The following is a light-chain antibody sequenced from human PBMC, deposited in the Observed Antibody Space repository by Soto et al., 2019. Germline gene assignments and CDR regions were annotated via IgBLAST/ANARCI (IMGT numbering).Light chain of an antibody. J-gene: IGLJ1*01. CDR2: EVS. V-gene: IGLV2-18*02. Sequence: QSVLTQPPSVSGSPGQSVTISCTGTSSDVGRYNLVSWYQQPPGTAPKLMIYEVSNRPSGVPDRFSGSKSGNTASLTISGLQAEDEADYYCTSYSSSITYVFGTGTQLTVL. CDR3: TSYSSSITYV. CDR1: SSDVGRYNL.